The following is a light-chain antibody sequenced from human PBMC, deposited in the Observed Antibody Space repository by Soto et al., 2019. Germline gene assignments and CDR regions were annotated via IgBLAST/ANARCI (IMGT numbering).Light chain of an antibody. CDR2: AAS. CDR1: QSISSC. Sequence: DTQMTQSPSPLPASVGGTVSITCLASQSISSCLAWYQQKPGKAPKLLIYAASTLQSGVPSRFSGSGSGTEFTLTISSLQPEDVATYYCQQLNSYPITFGQGTRLEI. J-gene: IGKJ5*01. CDR3: QQLNSYPIT. V-gene: IGKV1-9*01.